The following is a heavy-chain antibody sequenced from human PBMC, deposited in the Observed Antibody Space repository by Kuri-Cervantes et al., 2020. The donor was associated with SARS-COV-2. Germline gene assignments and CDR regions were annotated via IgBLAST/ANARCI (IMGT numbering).Heavy chain of an antibody. V-gene: IGHV1-69*13. CDR1: GGTFSSYA. D-gene: IGHD3-9*01. Sequence: SVKVSCKASGGTFSSYAISWVRQAPGQGLEWIGGIIPIFGTANYAQKFQGRVTITADESTSTAYMELSSLRSEDTAVYYCARGGLRYFDWLPDQDYFDYWGQGTLVTVSS. CDR2: IIPIFGTA. CDR3: ARGGLRYFDWLPDQDYFDY. J-gene: IGHJ4*02.